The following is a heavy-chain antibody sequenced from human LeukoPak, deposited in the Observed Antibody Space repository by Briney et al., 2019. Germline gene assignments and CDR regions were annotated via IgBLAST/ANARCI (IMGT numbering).Heavy chain of an antibody. D-gene: IGHD3-22*01. CDR2: ISYDGSNK. V-gene: IGHV3-30*18. J-gene: IGHJ4*02. Sequence: GGSLRLSCAASGFTFSSYGMHWVRQAPGKGLEWVAVISYDGSNKYYADSVKGRFTISRDNSKNTLYLQMSSLRAEDTAVYYCAKSDYYDSSGHQGFFDYWGQGTLVTVSS. CDR3: AKSDYYDSSGHQGFFDY. CDR1: GFTFSSYG.